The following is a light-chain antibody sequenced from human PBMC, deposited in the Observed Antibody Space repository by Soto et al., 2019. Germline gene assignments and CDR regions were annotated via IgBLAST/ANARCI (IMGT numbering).Light chain of an antibody. J-gene: IGLJ2*01. Sequence: QSVLTQPPSVSAAPGQKVTISCSGSSSDIGNDYVSWYQHLPGTAPKLLIYDINERPSGIPDRFSGSKSGTSATLGITGLQTGDEADYYCGTWDSSLSAAVFGGGTKLTVL. CDR3: GTWDSSLSAAV. CDR2: DIN. V-gene: IGLV1-51*01. CDR1: SSDIGNDY.